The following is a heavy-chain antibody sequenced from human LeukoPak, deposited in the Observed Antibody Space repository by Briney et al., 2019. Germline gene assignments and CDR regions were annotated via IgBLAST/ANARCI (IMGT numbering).Heavy chain of an antibody. D-gene: IGHD1-1*01. CDR1: GYSIKSVYY. J-gene: IGHJ3*02. CDR3: ARQTERRGAFDM. Sequence: PSETLSLTCAVSGYSIKSVYYWGWIWQPPGKGLEWIGSIFQSGSTYYNPSLKSRVTISVDTSKDRFSLNLNSVTAADTAVYFCARQTERRGAFDMWGQGTMVTVSS. CDR2: IFQSGST. V-gene: IGHV4-38-2*01.